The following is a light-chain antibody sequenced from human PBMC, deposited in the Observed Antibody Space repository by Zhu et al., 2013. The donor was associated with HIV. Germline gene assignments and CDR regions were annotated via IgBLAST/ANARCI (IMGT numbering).Light chain of an antibody. Sequence: DIQMTQSPSTLSASVGDRVTITCRASQSISSWLAWYQQKPGKAPKLLIYKASSLESGVPSRFSGSGSGTEFTLSISSLQPDDFATYYCQQYNSQSRTFGQGTKVEI. V-gene: IGKV1-5*03. J-gene: IGKJ1*01. CDR2: KAS. CDR3: QQYNSQSRT. CDR1: QSISSW.